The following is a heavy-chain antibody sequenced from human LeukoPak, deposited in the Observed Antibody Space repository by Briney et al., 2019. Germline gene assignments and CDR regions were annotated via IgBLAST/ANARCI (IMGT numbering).Heavy chain of an antibody. V-gene: IGHV4-34*01. Sequence: SETLSLTCAVYGGSFSGYYWSWIRQPPGKGLEWIGEINHSGSTNYNPSLKSRVTISVDTSKNQFSLKLSSVTAADTAVYYCARSKTIVAGEEYFQHWGQGTLVTVSS. CDR1: GGSFSGYY. J-gene: IGHJ1*01. D-gene: IGHD5-12*01. CDR3: ARSKTIVAGEEYFQH. CDR2: INHSGST.